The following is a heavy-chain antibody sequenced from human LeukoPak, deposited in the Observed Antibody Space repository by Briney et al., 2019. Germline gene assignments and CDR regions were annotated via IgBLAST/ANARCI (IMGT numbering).Heavy chain of an antibody. V-gene: IGHV3-30*18. Sequence: PSGGSLRLSCAASGFTFSSYAMHWVRQAPGKGLEWVAVISYDGSNKYYADSVKGRFTISRDNSKNTLYLQMNSLRAEDTAVYYCAKPPIIYSYGYEDAAFDIWGQGTMVTVSS. J-gene: IGHJ3*02. CDR3: AKPPIIYSYGYEDAAFDI. D-gene: IGHD5-18*01. CDR1: GFTFSSYA. CDR2: ISYDGSNK.